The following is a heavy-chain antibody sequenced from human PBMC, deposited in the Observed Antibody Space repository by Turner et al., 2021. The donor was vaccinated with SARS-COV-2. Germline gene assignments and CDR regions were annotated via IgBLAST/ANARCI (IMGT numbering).Heavy chain of an antibody. CDR1: GGTFSSYA. CDR3: ARVPQYCSSSSCPSNWFDP. J-gene: IGHJ5*02. CDR2: IIPISGTA. V-gene: IGHV1-69*01. Sequence: QVQLVQSGAEVKKPGSSVKVSCKASGGTFSSYAISWVRQAPGQGLEWMGGIIPISGTANYAQKFQGRVTITADESTSTAYMELSSLRSEDTAVYYCARVPQYCSSSSCPSNWFDPWGQGTLVTVS. D-gene: IGHD2-2*01.